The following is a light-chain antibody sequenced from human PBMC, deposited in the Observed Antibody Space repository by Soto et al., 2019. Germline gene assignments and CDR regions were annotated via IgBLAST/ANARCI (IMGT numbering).Light chain of an antibody. V-gene: IGLV2-14*03. CDR3: TSYTPSSTYV. Sequence: QSALTQPASVSGSPGQSITISCTGTSSDVGNYDYVSWYQQYPGKAPKLMIYAVSRPPSGVSTRFSGSKSGNTSSLTISGLQAEDEAEYYCTSYTPSSTYVFGTGTKVTVL. CDR1: SSDVGNYDY. CDR2: AVS. J-gene: IGLJ1*01.